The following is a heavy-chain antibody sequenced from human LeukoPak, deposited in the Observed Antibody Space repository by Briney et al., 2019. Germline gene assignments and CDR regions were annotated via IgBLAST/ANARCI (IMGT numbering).Heavy chain of an antibody. CDR2: IYHSGST. Sequence: PSQTLSLTCAGSGGSISSGGYSWSWIPQPPGKGLEWLGYIYHSGSTYYNPPLKSRVTISVARSKNQFSLKLSSVTAADTAVYYCARAYYYYESSGYYPPSHFDHWGQGTLVTVSS. V-gene: IGHV4-30-2*01. D-gene: IGHD3-22*01. J-gene: IGHJ4*02. CDR1: GGSISSGGYS. CDR3: ARAYYYYESSGYYPPSHFDH.